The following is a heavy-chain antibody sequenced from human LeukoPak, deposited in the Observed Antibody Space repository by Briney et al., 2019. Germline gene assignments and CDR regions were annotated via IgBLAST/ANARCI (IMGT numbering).Heavy chain of an antibody. CDR3: ASFPGSGWHDY. Sequence: SETQSLTCAVYGGSFSGYYWSWIRQPPGQGLEWSGEINHSGSTNYNQSLKSRVTISVDTSKNQFSLKLSSVTAAETAVYYCASFPGSGWHDYWGQGTLVTVSS. CDR2: INHSGST. D-gene: IGHD6-19*01. CDR1: GGSFSGYY. V-gene: IGHV4-34*01. J-gene: IGHJ4*02.